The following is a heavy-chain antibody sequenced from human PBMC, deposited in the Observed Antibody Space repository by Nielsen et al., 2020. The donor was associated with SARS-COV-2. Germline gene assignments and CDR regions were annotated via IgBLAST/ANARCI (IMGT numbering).Heavy chain of an antibody. CDR2: ISSKSGSI. V-gene: IGHV3-9*01. CDR1: GFSFNDYG. D-gene: IGHD6-6*01. Sequence: GGSLRLSCAASGFSFNDYGMHWVRQAPGKGLEWVSGISSKSGSIGYADSVKGRFSISRDNAKNSLYLQMNGLRADDTALYYCAKDIKGRIYSAPDYWGQGTLVTVSS. CDR3: AKDIKGRIYSAPDY. J-gene: IGHJ4*02.